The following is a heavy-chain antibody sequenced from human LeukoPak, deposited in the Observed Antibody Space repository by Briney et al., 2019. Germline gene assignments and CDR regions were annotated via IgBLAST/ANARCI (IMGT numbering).Heavy chain of an antibody. CDR2: IYGGST. CDR1: GFTFSSYA. D-gene: IGHD2/OR15-2a*01. J-gene: IGHJ6*03. Sequence: GGSLRLFCAASGFTFSSYAMSWVRQAPGKGLEWVSIIYGGSTYYADSVKGRFTISRDNSKNTVYLQMNSLRAEDTAVYYCARDFEGVHRTTNSYTYYYYYMDVWGKGTTVIVSS. V-gene: IGHV3-23*03. CDR3: ARDFEGVHRTTNSYTYYYYYMDV.